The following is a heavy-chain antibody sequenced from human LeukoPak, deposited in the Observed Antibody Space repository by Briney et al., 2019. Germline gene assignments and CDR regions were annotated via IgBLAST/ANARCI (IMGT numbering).Heavy chain of an antibody. CDR1: GGSISSSSYY. CDR2: IYYSGST. D-gene: IGHD1-7*01. J-gene: IGHJ6*02. CDR3: ARGVLKYNWNYALKQRYPQYYYGMDV. V-gene: IGHV4-39*01. Sequence: SETLSLTCTVSGGSISSSSYYWGWIRQPPGKGLEWIGSIYYSGSTYYNPSLKSRVTISVDTSKDQFSLKLSSVTAADTAVYYCARGVLKYNWNYALKQRYPQYYYGMDVWGQGTTVTVSS.